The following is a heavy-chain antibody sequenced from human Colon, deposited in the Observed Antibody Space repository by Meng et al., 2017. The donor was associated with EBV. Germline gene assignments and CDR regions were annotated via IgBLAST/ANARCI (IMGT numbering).Heavy chain of an antibody. CDR3: ANYAIGGGGLGS. CDR2: IYDSISGNT. J-gene: IGHJ5*02. CDR1: GGSITSTSSY. V-gene: IGHV4-39*07. D-gene: IGHD1-7*01. Sequence: QLQLQWWDPGLVKPSETLSLTCTISGGSITSTSSYWGWVRQPPGKGLEWIGSIYDSISGNTYYNPSLESRVSMSLDTSKNQYSLKLSSVTAADTALYYFANYAIGGGGLGSWGQGTLVTVSS.